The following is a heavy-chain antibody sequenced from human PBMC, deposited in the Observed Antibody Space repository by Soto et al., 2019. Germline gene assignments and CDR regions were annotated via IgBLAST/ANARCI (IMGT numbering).Heavy chain of an antibody. CDR1: GFTFSSYG. D-gene: IGHD1-26*01. J-gene: IGHJ4*02. CDR2: ISYDGSNK. CDR3: AKDVGWEPGPGLDY. Sequence: VGSLRLSCAASGFTFSSYGMHWVRQAPGKGLEWVAVISYDGSNKYYADSVKGRFTISRDNSKNTLYLQMNSLRAEDTAVYYCAKDVGWEPGPGLDYCGQRTLVTVSS. V-gene: IGHV3-30*18.